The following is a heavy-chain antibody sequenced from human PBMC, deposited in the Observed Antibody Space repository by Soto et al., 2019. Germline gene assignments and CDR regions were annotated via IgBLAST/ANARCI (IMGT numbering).Heavy chain of an antibody. CDR1: GFTFSSYG. D-gene: IGHD3-3*01. V-gene: IGHV3-30*18. Sequence: GGSLRLSCAASGFTFSSYGMHWVRQAPGKGLEWVAVISYDGSNKYYADSVKGRFTISRDNSKNTLYLQMNSLRAEDTAVYYCAKSPGGYYSFDIWGQGTMVT. CDR2: ISYDGSNK. CDR3: AKSPGGYYSFDI. J-gene: IGHJ3*02.